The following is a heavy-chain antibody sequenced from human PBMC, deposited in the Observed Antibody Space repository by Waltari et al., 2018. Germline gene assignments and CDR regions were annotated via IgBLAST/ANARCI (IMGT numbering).Heavy chain of an antibody. D-gene: IGHD6-19*01. J-gene: IGHJ6*03. CDR1: GGSFSGYY. Sequence: QVQLLQWGAGLLKPSETLSLTCAVYGGSFSGYYWSWLRQLPGKGREWLGEINHTASPDYNPSLKSRATISIETSKNQFSLKLDSVTAADTGVYYCARGWLQVAPPYYYYMDVWDRGTAVTVSS. V-gene: IGHV4-34*01. CDR3: ARGWLQVAPPYYYYMDV. CDR2: INHTASP.